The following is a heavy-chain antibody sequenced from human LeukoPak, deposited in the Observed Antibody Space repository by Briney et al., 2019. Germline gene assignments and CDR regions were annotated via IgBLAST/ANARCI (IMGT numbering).Heavy chain of an antibody. V-gene: IGHV5-51*01. CDR1: GYSFTSYW. Sequence: GESLKIFCKGSGYSFTSYWIGWARQMPGKGLEWMGIIYPGDSDTRYSPSFQGQVTISADKSISTAYLQWSSLKASDTAMYYCARLVWAAMVRHFDYWSQGTLVTVSS. CDR2: IYPGDSDT. CDR3: ARLVWAAMVRHFDY. J-gene: IGHJ4*02. D-gene: IGHD5-18*01.